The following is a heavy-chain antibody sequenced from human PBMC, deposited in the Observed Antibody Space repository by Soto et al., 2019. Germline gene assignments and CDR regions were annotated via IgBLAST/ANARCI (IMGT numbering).Heavy chain of an antibody. J-gene: IGHJ4*02. D-gene: IGHD6-25*01. CDR1: GGSISSGGYY. Sequence: PSETLSLTCTVSGGSISSGGYYWSWIRQHPGKGLEWIGYIYYSGSTYYNPSLKSRVTISVDTSKNQFSLKLSSVTAADTAVYYCARPPPGGLSSADFDYWGQGTLVTVSS. V-gene: IGHV4-31*03. CDR2: IYYSGST. CDR3: ARPPPGGLSSADFDY.